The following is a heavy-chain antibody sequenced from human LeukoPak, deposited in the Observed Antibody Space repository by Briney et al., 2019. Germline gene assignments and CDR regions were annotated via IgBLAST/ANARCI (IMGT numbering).Heavy chain of an antibody. Sequence: GASVKVSCKASSYTLTSSGLSWVRQAPGQGLEWMGWISAYNGNTNYAQKLQGRVTMTTDTSTSTAYMELRSLRYDDTAVYYCASSGEDDSSGYSAYWGQGTLVTVSS. CDR2: ISAYNGNT. D-gene: IGHD3-22*01. V-gene: IGHV1-18*01. CDR3: ASSGEDDSSGYSAY. CDR1: SYTLTSSG. J-gene: IGHJ4*02.